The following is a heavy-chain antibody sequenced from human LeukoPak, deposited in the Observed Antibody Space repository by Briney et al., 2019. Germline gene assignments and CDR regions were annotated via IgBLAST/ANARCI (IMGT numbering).Heavy chain of an antibody. V-gene: IGHV3-23*01. Sequence: PGGSLRLSCAASGFTFSRYAMSWARQAPGKGLEWVSGISGGGDTTYYADPVKGRFTISRDNSKNTLYLQMNSLRAEDTAIYYCAKDFGDCSNGVCYGKPFDYWGQGTLVTASS. J-gene: IGHJ4*02. D-gene: IGHD2-8*01. CDR2: ISGGGDTT. CDR1: GFTFSRYA. CDR3: AKDFGDCSNGVCYGKPFDY.